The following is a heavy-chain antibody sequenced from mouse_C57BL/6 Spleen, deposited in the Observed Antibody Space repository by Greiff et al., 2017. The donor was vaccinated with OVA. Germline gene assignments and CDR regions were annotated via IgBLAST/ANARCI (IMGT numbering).Heavy chain of an antibody. V-gene: IGHV1-82*01. Sequence: VQLQQSGPELVKPGASVKISCKASGYAFSCSWMNWVKQRPGKGLEWIGRIYPGDGDTNYNGKLKGKATLTAGKSSSTAYMQLSRLTSEDSAVNFSASNRDLYAMDYWGQGTSVTVSS. CDR1: GYAFSCSW. CDR2: IYPGDGDT. J-gene: IGHJ4*01. CDR3: ASNRDLYAMDY.